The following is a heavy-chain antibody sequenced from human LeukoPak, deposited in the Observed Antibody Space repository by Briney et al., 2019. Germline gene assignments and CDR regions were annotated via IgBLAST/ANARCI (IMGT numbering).Heavy chain of an antibody. CDR1: GGSISSSSYY. Sequence: SETLSLTCTVSGGSISSSSYYWGWIRQPPGKGLEWIGSIYYSGSTYYNPSLKSRVTISVDTSKNQFSLKLSSVTAADTAVYYCARRRSSSWYSYFDYWGQGTLVTVSS. CDR3: ARRRSSSWYSYFDY. J-gene: IGHJ4*02. V-gene: IGHV4-39*07. D-gene: IGHD6-13*01. CDR2: IYYSGST.